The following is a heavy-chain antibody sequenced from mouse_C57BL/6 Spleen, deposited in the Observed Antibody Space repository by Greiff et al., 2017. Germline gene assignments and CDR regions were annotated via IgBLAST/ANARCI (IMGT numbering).Heavy chain of an antibody. CDR1: GYAFTNYL. J-gene: IGHJ4*01. CDR2: INPGSGGT. CDR3: ARGRSNYYAMDY. Sequence: VQLQQSGAELVRPGTSVKVSCKASGYAFTNYLIEWVKQRPGQGLEWIGVINPGSGGTNYNEKFKGKATLTADTSSSTAYMQLSSLTSEDSAVYFCARGRSNYYAMDYWGQGTSVTVSS. D-gene: IGHD2-5*01. V-gene: IGHV1-54*01.